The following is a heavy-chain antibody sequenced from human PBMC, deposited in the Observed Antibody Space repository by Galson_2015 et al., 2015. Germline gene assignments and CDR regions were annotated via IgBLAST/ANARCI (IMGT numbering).Heavy chain of an antibody. CDR3: AKVLGDILTGYYWGADDY. D-gene: IGHD3-9*01. Sequence: SLRLSCAASGFTFSSYAMSWVRQAPGKGLEWVSAISGSGGSTYYAGSVKGRFTISRDNSKNTLYLQMNSLRAEDTAVYYCAKVLGDILTGYYWGADDYWGQGTLVTVSS. CDR2: ISGSGGST. CDR1: GFTFSSYA. V-gene: IGHV3-23*01. J-gene: IGHJ4*02.